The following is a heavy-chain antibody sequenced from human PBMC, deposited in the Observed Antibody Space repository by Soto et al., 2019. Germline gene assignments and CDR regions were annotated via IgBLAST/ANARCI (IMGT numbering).Heavy chain of an antibody. J-gene: IGHJ6*02. CDR2: INPSGGST. D-gene: IGHD2-15*01. V-gene: IGHV1-46*01. Sequence: PSVKVSCTVSAYTFTSYYMRWVRQAPGQGLEWMGIINPSGGSTSYAQKFQGRVTMTRDTSTSTVYMELSSLRSEDTAVYYCARLLGYCSGGSCYSYYYYGMDVWGQGTTVTVSS. CDR3: ARLLGYCSGGSCYSYYYYGMDV. CDR1: AYTFTSYY.